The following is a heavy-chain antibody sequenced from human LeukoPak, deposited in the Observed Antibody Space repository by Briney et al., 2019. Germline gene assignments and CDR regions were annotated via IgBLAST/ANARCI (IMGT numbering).Heavy chain of an antibody. V-gene: IGHV4-59*08. CDR1: GGSIGSNY. CDR3: AKYGNSGWVIDN. CDR2: IYYTGAT. D-gene: IGHD6-19*01. J-gene: IGHJ4*02. Sequence: SETLSLTCTVSGGSIGSNYWTWIRQPPGKGLEYIGYIYYTGATNYHPPLKSRVTISVDTSKNQFSLKMTSVTAADTAVYFCAKYGNSGWVIDNWGQGTLVTVSS.